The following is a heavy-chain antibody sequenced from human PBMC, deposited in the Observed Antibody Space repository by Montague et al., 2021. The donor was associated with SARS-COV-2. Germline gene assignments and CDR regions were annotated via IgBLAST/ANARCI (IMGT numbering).Heavy chain of an antibody. CDR1: GGSISSGSYY. D-gene: IGHD3-9*01. J-gene: IGHJ4*02. CDR2: IYTSGST. Sequence: TLSLTCTVSGGSISSGSYYWSWIRQPAGKGLEWIGRIYTSGSTNYNPSLKSRVTISVDTSKNQFSLKLSSVTAADTAVYYCARGVLRCFAWTSPFDYWGQGTLVTVSS. V-gene: IGHV4-61*02. CDR3: ARGVLRCFAWTSPFDY.